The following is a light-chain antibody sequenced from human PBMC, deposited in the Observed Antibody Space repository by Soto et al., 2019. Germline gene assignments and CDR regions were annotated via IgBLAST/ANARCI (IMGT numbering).Light chain of an antibody. Sequence: QSALTQPPSVSGSPGQSVTISCTGTSSDDSSYNRVSWYQQPPGTAPKLMICQVSNRPSGVPDRFSGSKSGNTASLTISGVQAEDEADYYCSSYTSSGTWVFGGGTKLTVL. V-gene: IGLV2-18*02. J-gene: IGLJ3*02. CDR2: QVS. CDR3: SSYTSSGTWV. CDR1: SSDDSSYNR.